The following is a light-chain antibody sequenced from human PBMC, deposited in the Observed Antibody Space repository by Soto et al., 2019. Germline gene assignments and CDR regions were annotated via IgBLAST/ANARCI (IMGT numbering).Light chain of an antibody. J-gene: IGKJ1*01. V-gene: IGKV3-20*01. Sequence: EIVLSQSPGTLSLSAGERATLSCRASQSVRNNYLAWYQQRPGQAPRLLIYGASSRATGIPDRFSGSGSGTDFTLTISCLQSEYFATYYCQQYYSYPRTFGQGTKVDIK. CDR1: QSVRNNY. CDR3: QQYYSYPRT. CDR2: GAS.